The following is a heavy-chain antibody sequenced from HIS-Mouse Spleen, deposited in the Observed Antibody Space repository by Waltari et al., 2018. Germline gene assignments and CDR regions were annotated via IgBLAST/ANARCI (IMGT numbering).Heavy chain of an antibody. CDR2: ISYDGSNK. D-gene: IGHD6-13*01. J-gene: IGHJ4*02. V-gene: IGHV3-30*18. CDR1: GFTFSSSA. CDR3: AKEIGSSWYNFDY. Sequence: QVQLVESGGGVVQPGRSLRLSCAASGFTFSSSAMPWVRQAPGKGLEWVAVISYDGSNKYYADSVKGRFTISRDNSKNTLYLQMNSLRAEDTAVYYCAKEIGSSWYNFDYWGQGTLVTVSS.